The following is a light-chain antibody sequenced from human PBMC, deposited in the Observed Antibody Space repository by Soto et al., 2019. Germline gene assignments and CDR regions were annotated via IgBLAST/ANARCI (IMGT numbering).Light chain of an antibody. V-gene: IGKV1-39*01. CDR1: QRIGDY. Sequence: IHMTQSPSSLAASLGDRVTITXRASQRIGDYVNWYQREPGXAPKXXXDFXSTLQRGVPSRLSGSGSGTDFTLTISSLQPEDFATYYCQQSYSAPRTFGGGTKVDIK. CDR3: QQSYSAPRT. CDR2: FXS. J-gene: IGKJ4*02.